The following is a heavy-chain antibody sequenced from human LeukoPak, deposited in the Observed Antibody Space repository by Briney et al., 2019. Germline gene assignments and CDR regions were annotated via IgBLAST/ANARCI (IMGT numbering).Heavy chain of an antibody. CDR1: GFTFNTYG. CDR3: VRVSSQIYYSYMDV. Sequence: PGGTLRLSCAASGFTFNTYGMSWVRQAPGKGLEWVSAISDSGGSTYYADSVKGRFTISRDNSKNTLSVQMNSLNAEDTAVYYCVRVSSQIYYSYMDVWGTGTTVIVSS. CDR2: ISDSGGST. V-gene: IGHV3-23*01. J-gene: IGHJ6*03.